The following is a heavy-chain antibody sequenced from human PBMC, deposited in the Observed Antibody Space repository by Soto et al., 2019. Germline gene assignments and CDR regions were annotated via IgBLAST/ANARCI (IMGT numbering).Heavy chain of an antibody. CDR1: GGSISSYY. Sequence: SETLSLTCTVSGGSISSYYWRWIRQPPGKGLKWIGYIYYSGSTNYNPSLKSRVTISVDTSKNQFSLKLSSVTAADTAVYYCARLGHVYYYDSSGYREYFQHWGQGTLVTVSS. CDR2: IYYSGST. V-gene: IGHV4-59*01. CDR3: ARLGHVYYYDSSGYREYFQH. D-gene: IGHD3-22*01. J-gene: IGHJ1*01.